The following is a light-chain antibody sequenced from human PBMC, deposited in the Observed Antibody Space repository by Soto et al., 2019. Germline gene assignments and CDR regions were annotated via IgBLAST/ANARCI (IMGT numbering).Light chain of an antibody. V-gene: IGLV2-8*01. CDR2: EVS. CDR3: SSCAGSNNFV. CDR1: SSDVGGYNY. Sequence: QSALTQPPSASGSPGQSVTISRTGTSSDVGGYNYVSWYQQHPGKAPKLMIYEVSKRPSGVPDRFSGSKSGNTASLTVSGLQADDEADYYCSSCAGSNNFVFGTGTKVTVL. J-gene: IGLJ1*01.